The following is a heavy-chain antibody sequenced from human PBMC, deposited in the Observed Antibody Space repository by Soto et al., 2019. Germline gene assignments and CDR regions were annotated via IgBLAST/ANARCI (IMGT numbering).Heavy chain of an antibody. J-gene: IGHJ3*02. D-gene: IGHD3-22*01. CDR2: ISSSSNTI. Sequence: QVQLVESGGGLVKPGGSLRLSCAASGFTFSDSYMSWIRQAPGKGLEWVSYISSSSNTIYYADSVKGRFTISRDNAKNSLYLQMNSLRAEDTAVYYCARGKYDSSDYYYFPPADDAFDIWGHGTMVTVSS. CDR1: GFTFSDSY. V-gene: IGHV3-11*01. CDR3: ARGKYDSSDYYYFPPADDAFDI.